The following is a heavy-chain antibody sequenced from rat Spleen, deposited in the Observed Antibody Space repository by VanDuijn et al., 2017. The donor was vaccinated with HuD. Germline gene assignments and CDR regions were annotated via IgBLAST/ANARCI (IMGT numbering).Heavy chain of an antibody. V-gene: IGHV5S10*01. CDR1: GFTFSDYY. J-gene: IGHJ2*01. CDR3: TRADYYYGSYPLDY. Sequence: EVQLVESGGGLVQPGNSLKLSCAASGFTFSDYYMAWVRQAPKKGPEWVATIIYDGSGTYYRDSVKGRFTISRDNAKSTLYLQMNSLRSEDTATYYCTRADYYYGSYPLDYWGQGVMVTVSS. CDR2: IIYDGSGT. D-gene: IGHD1-2*01.